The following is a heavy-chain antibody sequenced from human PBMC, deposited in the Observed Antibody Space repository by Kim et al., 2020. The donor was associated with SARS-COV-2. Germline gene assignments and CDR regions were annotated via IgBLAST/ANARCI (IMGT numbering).Heavy chain of an antibody. CDR1: GYTFTSYG. D-gene: IGHD5-18*01. CDR2: ISAYNGNT. CDR3: ARDTPPIQLWSRYYYYGMDV. Sequence: ASVKVSCKASGYTFTSYGISWVRQAPGQGLEWMGWISAYNGNTNYAQKLQGRVTMTTDTSTSTAYMELRSLRSDDTAVYYCARDTPPIQLWSRYYYYGMDVWGQGTTVTVSS. V-gene: IGHV1-18*01. J-gene: IGHJ6*02.